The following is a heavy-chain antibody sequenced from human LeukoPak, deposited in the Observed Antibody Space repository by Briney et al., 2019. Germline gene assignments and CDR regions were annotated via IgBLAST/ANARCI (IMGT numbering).Heavy chain of an antibody. V-gene: IGHV1-18*01. CDR3: ASRFSSGWSAGYAFDI. J-gene: IGHJ3*02. CDR1: GYTFTSYG. CDR2: ISAYNGNT. Sequence: ASVKVSCKASGYTFTSYGISWVRQAPGQGLEWMGWISAYNGNTNYAQKLQGRVTMTTDTSTSTAYMELRSLRSDDTAVYYCASRFSSGWSAGYAFDIWGQGTMVTVSS. D-gene: IGHD6-19*01.